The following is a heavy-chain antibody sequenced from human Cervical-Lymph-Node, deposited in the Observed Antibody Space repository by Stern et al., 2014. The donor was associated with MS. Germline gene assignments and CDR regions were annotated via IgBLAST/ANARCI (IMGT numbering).Heavy chain of an antibody. Sequence: EVQLVQSGAEVKKPGESLRISCTGSGYSFTSYLITWVRQMPGKGLEWMGRIDPTDSYSNYNPSFQGHVTFSADKSTSTAYLHWSSLKASDTAMYFCARQETTLSETAAAESEYLQHWGQGTLVTVAS. CDR2: IDPTDSYS. D-gene: IGHD6-13*01. CDR3: ARQETTLSETAAAESEYLQH. CDR1: GYSFTSYL. J-gene: IGHJ1*01. V-gene: IGHV5-10-1*03.